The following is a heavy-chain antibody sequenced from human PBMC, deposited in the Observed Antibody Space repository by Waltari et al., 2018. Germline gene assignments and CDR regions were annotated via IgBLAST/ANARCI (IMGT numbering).Heavy chain of an antibody. CDR2: IYHSGST. D-gene: IGHD3-16*01. CDR3: ARHWGGTVTSAFDI. CDR1: GYSISSGYY. V-gene: IGHV4-38-2*01. Sequence: QVQLQESGPGLVKPSETLSLTCAVSGYSISSGYYWGWIRQPPGKGLEWIGSIYHSGSTYYNPSLKSRVTIAVDTSKNQFSLKLSSVTAADTAVYYCARHWGGTVTSAFDIWGQGTMVTVSS. J-gene: IGHJ3*02.